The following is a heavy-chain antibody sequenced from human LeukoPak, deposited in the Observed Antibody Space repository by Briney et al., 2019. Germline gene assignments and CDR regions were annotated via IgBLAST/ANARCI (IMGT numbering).Heavy chain of an antibody. CDR2: ISAYNGNT. D-gene: IGHD3-22*01. V-gene: IGHV1-18*01. Sequence: ASVKVSCKASGYTFTSYGMSWVRQAPGQGLEWMGWISAYNGNTNYAQKLQGRVTMTTDTSTSTAYMELRSLRSDDTAVYYCARAEYYYDSSGYYLWGQGTLVTVSS. J-gene: IGHJ4*02. CDR1: GYTFTSYG. CDR3: ARAEYYYDSSGYYL.